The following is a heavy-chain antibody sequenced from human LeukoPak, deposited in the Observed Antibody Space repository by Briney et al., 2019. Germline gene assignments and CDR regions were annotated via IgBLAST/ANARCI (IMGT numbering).Heavy chain of an antibody. CDR1: GYSFTSHW. CDR2: IYPGDSDT. Sequence: GESLKISCKGSGYSFTSHWIGWVRQMPGKGLEWMGIIYPGDSDTRYSPSFQGQVTISADKSISTAYLQWSSLKASDTAMYYCASREGYSSSWYYFDYWGQGTLVTVSS. V-gene: IGHV5-51*01. CDR3: ASREGYSSSWYYFDY. D-gene: IGHD6-13*01. J-gene: IGHJ4*02.